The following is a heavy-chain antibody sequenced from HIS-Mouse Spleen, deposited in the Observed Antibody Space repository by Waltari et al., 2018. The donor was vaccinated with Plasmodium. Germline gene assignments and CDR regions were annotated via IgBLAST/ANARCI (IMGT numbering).Heavy chain of an antibody. CDR2: INHSGST. J-gene: IGHJ4*02. CDR3: ARAYYDFWSGYRFDY. CDR1: GGSFSGYY. Sequence: QVQLQQWGAGLLKPSATLSLTCAVYGGSFSGYYWRWIRQPPGKGLEWIGEINHSGSTNYNPSLKSRVTISVDTSKNQFSLKLSSVTAADTAVYYCARAYYDFWSGYRFDYWGQGTLVTVSS. D-gene: IGHD3-3*01. V-gene: IGHV4-34*01.